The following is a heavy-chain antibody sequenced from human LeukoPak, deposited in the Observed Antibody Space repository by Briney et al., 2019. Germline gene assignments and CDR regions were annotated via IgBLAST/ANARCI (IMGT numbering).Heavy chain of an antibody. V-gene: IGHV3-23*01. CDR3: ARSSGWWSLDY. CDR2: FDTGFGT. J-gene: IGHJ4*02. Sequence: HSGGSLRLSCAASGFTFSTASLRWVRQAPGRGLEWVSAFDTGFGTYYPDSLRGRFTISRDNSKNTLFLQMNSLRAEDTAVYYCARSSGWWSLDYWGQGTLVTVSS. D-gene: IGHD6-19*01. CDR1: GFTFSTAS.